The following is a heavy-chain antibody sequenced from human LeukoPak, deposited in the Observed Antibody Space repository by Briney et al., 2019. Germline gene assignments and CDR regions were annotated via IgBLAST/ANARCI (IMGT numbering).Heavy chain of an antibody. V-gene: IGHV3-49*03. Sequence: GGSLRLSCTASGFSFGDYAMSWFRQAPGKGLEWVGFIKTKRYDGATEYAASVKGRFTLSRDDPNSIAYLEMNSLKTEDTAVYFCATERLTGTDQWGQGTLVTVSS. CDR1: GFSFGDYA. J-gene: IGHJ4*02. CDR2: IKTKRYDGAT. D-gene: IGHD2-2*01. CDR3: ATERLTGTDQ.